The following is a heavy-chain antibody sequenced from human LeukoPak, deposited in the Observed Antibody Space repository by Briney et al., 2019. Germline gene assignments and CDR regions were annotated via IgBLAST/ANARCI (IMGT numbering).Heavy chain of an antibody. CDR2: VYHNGGT. Sequence: PSGTLSLTCAVSGGSISSSNWWSWVRQPPGKGLEWIGSVYHNGGTYYNPSLKSRVTISVDTSKNQFSLRVSSVTAADTAVYYCARVITAGSYYCDNWGQGTLVTVSS. CDR1: GGSISSSNW. CDR3: ARVITAGSYYCDN. V-gene: IGHV4-4*02. D-gene: IGHD1-14*01. J-gene: IGHJ4*02.